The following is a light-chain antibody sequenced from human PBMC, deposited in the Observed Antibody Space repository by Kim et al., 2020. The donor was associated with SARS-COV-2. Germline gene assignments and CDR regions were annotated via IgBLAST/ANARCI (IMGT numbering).Light chain of an antibody. CDR2: AAC. CDR3: QQSNSTPDS. CDR1: EIINNL. V-gene: IGKV1-39*01. Sequence: SAAVGDRVTITCRTSEIINNLLNLYQQKPGIATKLMIYAACSLHSGVPTRCSGSGSGTDFTLTISSLQAEDVATYYCQQSNSTPDSCGQETKRE. J-gene: IGKJ2*03.